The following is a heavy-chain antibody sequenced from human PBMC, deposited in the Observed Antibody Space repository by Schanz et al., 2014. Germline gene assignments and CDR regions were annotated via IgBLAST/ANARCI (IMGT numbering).Heavy chain of an antibody. CDR2: IIPILDIT. CDR1: GGTFSSFA. J-gene: IGHJ4*02. V-gene: IGHV1-69*09. D-gene: IGHD3-22*01. Sequence: QAQLVQSGAEVKRPGASVKVSCKASGGTFSSFAIFWVRQAPGQGLEWMGTIIPILDITNYAQKFQGRVTITADKSTSTAYMELSNLRSEDTAVYYCARAGQDYSDSSGYATYYFGNWGQGTLVTVSS. CDR3: ARAGQDYSDSSGYATYYFGN.